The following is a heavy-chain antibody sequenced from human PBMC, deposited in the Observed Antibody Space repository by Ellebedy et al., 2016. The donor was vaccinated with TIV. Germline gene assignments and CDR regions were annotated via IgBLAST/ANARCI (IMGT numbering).Heavy chain of an antibody. D-gene: IGHD4-17*01. CDR3: ARIRTVTIPHGMDV. CDR2: IDWDDDK. Sequence: SGPTLVKPTQTLTLTCTFSGFSLSTSGMCVSWIRQPPGKALEWLARIDWDDDKYYSTSLKTRLTISKDTSKNQVVLTMTNMDPVDTATYYCARIRTVTIPHGMDVWGQGTTVTVSS. J-gene: IGHJ6*02. CDR1: GFSLSTSGMC. V-gene: IGHV2-70*11.